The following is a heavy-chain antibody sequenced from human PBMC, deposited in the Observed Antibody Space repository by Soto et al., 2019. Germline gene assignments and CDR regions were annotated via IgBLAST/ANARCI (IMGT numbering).Heavy chain of an antibody. CDR2: ISYDGSNK. V-gene: IGHV3-30*18. J-gene: IGHJ4*02. Sequence: QVQLVESGGGVVQPGRSLRLSCAASGFTFSSYGMHWVRQAPGKGLEWVAVISYDGSNKYYADSVKGRFTISRDKSKNTLYLQMNSLRAEDTAVYYCAKEREQWLVGSFDYWGQGTLVTVSS. CDR3: AKEREQWLVGSFDY. D-gene: IGHD6-19*01. CDR1: GFTFSSYG.